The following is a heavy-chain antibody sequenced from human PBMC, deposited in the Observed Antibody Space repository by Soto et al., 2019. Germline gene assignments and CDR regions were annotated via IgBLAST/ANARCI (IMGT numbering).Heavy chain of an antibody. CDR3: XRYSGKYQGPIDY. V-gene: IGHV3-30*03. CDR2: ISYDGSNK. D-gene: IGHD1-26*01. J-gene: IGHJ4*02. Sequence: QVQLVESGGGVVQPGRSLRLSCAASGFTFSHYGIHWVRQAPGKGLEWLAVISYDGSNKHYADSVKGRFTVSRDNSKNTLYLQMNSXXAXDTAXXXXXRYSGKYQGPIDYWGQGTLVTVSS. CDR1: GFTFSHYG.